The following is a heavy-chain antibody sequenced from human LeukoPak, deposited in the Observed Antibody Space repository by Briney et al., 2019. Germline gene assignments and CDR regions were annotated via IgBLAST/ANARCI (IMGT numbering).Heavy chain of an antibody. CDR2: INHSGST. D-gene: IGHD2-2*01. CDR3: ARKGQGIVVVPAAMAFDY. V-gene: IGHV4-34*01. J-gene: IGHJ4*02. CDR1: GGSFSGYY. Sequence: SETLSLTCAVYGGSFSGYYWSWIRQPPGKGLEWIGKINHSGSTNYNPSLKSRVTISVDTSKNQFSLKLSSVTAADTAVYYCARKGQGIVVVPAAMAFDYWGQGTLVTVSS.